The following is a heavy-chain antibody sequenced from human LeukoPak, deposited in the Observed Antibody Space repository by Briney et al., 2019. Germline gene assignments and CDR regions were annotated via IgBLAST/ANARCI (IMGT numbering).Heavy chain of an antibody. D-gene: IGHD3-10*01. CDR1: GDSISSGGYS. CDR2: IYHSGST. V-gene: IGHV4-30-2*01. Sequence: SQTLSLTCAVSGDSISSGGYSWSWVRQPPGKGLEWIGEIYHSGSTNYNPSLKSRVTISVDKSKNQFSLKLSSVTAADTAVYYCARGSGRVGIYYFDYWGQGTLVTVSS. J-gene: IGHJ4*02. CDR3: ARGSGRVGIYYFDY.